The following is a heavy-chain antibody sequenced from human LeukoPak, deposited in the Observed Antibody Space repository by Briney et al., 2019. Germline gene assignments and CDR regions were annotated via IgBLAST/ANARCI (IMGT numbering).Heavy chain of an antibody. Sequence: SETLSLTCTVSGGPISSGDYYWSWIRQPPGKGLEWIGYIYYSGNTYYNASLKSRVIISVDTSKNQFSLKLSSVTAADTAVYYCARRTLTTRGYYFDYWGQGTLVTVSS. V-gene: IGHV4-30-4*01. CDR1: GGPISSGDYY. CDR3: ARRTLTTRGYYFDY. D-gene: IGHD4-17*01. CDR2: IYYSGNT. J-gene: IGHJ4*02.